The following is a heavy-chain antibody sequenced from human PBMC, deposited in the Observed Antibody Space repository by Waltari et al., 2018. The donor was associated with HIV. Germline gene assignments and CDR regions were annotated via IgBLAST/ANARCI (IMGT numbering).Heavy chain of an antibody. J-gene: IGHJ5*02. CDR2: IYTSGST. CDR1: GGSSSSSF. Sequence: QVPLQESGPGLVRPSATLSLTCTVPGGSSSSSFWSWVRQPAGKGLEWIGHIYTSGSTSFNAAPESRVTMSVDTYNYQFSLMLKSVTAAETAVYYCARSLLCGDIRWFDPWGQGTLVTVSS. V-gene: IGHV4-4*07. CDR3: ARSLLCGDIRWFDP. D-gene: IGHD2-21*01.